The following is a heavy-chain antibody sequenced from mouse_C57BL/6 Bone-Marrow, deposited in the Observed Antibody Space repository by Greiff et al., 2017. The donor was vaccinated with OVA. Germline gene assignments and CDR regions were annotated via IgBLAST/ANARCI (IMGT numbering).Heavy chain of an antibody. J-gene: IGHJ2*01. CDR1: GYTFTSYG. CDR2: IYPRSGNT. D-gene: IGHD2-3*01. Sequence: QLKESGAELARPGASVKLSCKASGYTFTSYGISWVKQRTGQGLEWIGEIYPRSGNTYYNEKFKGKATLTADKSSSTAYMELRSLTSEDSAVYFCARGLLLFDYWGQGTTLTVSS. V-gene: IGHV1-81*01. CDR3: ARGLLLFDY.